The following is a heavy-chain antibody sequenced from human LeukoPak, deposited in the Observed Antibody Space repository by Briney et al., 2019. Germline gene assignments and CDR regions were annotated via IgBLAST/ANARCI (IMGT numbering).Heavy chain of an antibody. J-gene: IGHJ4*02. V-gene: IGHV1-69*05. CDR1: GGTFSRYA. Sequence: SVKVSCKASGGTFSRYAISWVRQAPGQGLEWMGGIIPIFGTANYAQKFQGRVTITTDESTSTAYMELSSLRSEDTAVYYCARGLIPLYYFDYWGQGTLDTVSS. CDR3: ARGLIPLYYFDY. D-gene: IGHD2-8*01. CDR2: IIPIFGTA.